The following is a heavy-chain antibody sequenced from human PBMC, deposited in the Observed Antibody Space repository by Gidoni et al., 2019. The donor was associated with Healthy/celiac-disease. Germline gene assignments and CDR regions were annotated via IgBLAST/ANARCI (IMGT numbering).Heavy chain of an antibody. D-gene: IGHD4-17*01. CDR2: IKQDGSEK. Sequence: EVQLVESGGGLVQPGGSLRRSCAASGFTFRSYWLSWVRQAPGKGREWVANIKQDGSEKYYVDSVKGRVTISRDNAKNSLYLQMNSLRAEDTAVYYCARDPDGDYGSNWFDPWGQGTLVTVSS. CDR3: ARDPDGDYGSNWFDP. J-gene: IGHJ5*02. V-gene: IGHV3-7*03. CDR1: GFTFRSYW.